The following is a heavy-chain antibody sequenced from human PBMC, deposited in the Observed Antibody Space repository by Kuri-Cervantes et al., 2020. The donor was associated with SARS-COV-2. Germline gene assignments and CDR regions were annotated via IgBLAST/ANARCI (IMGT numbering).Heavy chain of an antibody. Sequence: GESLKISCAASGFTFSSYAMHWVRQASGKGLEWVAVISYDGSNKYYADSVKGRFTISRDNSKNTLYLQMNSLRAEDTAVYYCARTLGEDIVLVPAATFDYWGRGTLVTVSS. D-gene: IGHD2-2*01. J-gene: IGHJ4*02. CDR2: ISYDGSNK. CDR3: ARTLGEDIVLVPAATFDY. V-gene: IGHV3-30-3*01. CDR1: GFTFSSYA.